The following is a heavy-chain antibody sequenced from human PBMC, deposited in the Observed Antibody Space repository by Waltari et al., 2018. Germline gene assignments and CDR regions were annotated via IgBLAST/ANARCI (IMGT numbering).Heavy chain of an antibody. CDR3: AAFGGVVAPFYYYSLDV. V-gene: IGHV1-2*06. CDR1: GYTFTGHF. J-gene: IGHJ6*02. Sequence: QEQLVQSRAEVKRPGASVRVSCKASGYTFTGHFMPWVRQAPGQGLEWMGRINPNTDDTTYSQKLQRRVTMTSDTSLSTAYMELSNLASDDTAVYYCAAFGGVVAPFYYYSLDVWGQGTTVIVSS. D-gene: IGHD3-16*02. CDR2: INPNTDDT.